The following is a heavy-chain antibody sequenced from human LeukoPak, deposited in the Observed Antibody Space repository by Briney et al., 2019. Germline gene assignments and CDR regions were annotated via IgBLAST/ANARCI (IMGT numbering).Heavy chain of an antibody. CDR3: AKTLGYSGYFSP. V-gene: IGHV3-33*06. Sequence: GGSLRLSCAASGFTFSSYGMHWVRQAPGKGLEWVAVIWYDGSNKYYADSVKGRFTISRDNSKNTLYLQMNSLRAEDTAVYYCAKTLGYSGYFSPWGQGTLVTVSS. J-gene: IGHJ5*02. CDR1: GFTFSSYG. CDR2: IWYDGSNK. D-gene: IGHD3-22*01.